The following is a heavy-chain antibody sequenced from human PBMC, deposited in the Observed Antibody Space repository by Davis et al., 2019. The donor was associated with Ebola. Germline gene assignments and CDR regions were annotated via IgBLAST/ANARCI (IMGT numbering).Heavy chain of an antibody. Sequence: ASVKVSCKASGYTFTSYYMHWVRQAPGQGLEWMGIINPSGGSTSYAQKFQGRVTMTRDTSTSTVYMELSSLRSEDTAVYYCARDTRHKDSGYDRGGMDVWGKGTTVTVSS. CDR1: GYTFTSYY. D-gene: IGHD5-12*01. V-gene: IGHV1-46*01. CDR3: ARDTRHKDSGYDRGGMDV. CDR2: INPSGGST. J-gene: IGHJ6*04.